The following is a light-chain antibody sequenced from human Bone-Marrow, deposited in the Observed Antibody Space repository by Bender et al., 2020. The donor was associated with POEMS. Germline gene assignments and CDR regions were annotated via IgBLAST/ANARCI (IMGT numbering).Light chain of an antibody. CDR3: QVWDTTNDHHVI. Sequence: SYVLTQPPSVSVAPAESARLTCGGNNIGSKSVHWYQQKSGQAPVLVVYDDRVRPSGIPERFSGSNSGNTATLTITRVEAGDEADYYCQVWDTTNDHHVIFGGGTKLTVL. CDR2: DDR. V-gene: IGLV3-21*02. J-gene: IGLJ2*01. CDR1: NIGSKS.